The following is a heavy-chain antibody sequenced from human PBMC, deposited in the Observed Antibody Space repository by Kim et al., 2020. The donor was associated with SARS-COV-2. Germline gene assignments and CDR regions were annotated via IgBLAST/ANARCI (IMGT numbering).Heavy chain of an antibody. CDR2: ISTYNGNT. V-gene: IGHV1-18*01. Sequence: ASVKVSCKASGYTFTNYGLTWVRQAPGQGLEWMGWISTYNGNTKYAQKFQGRVTMTTDTSTGTGYMEFRSLGSDDTAFYYCARKLAVADFDYWGQGTVVTVSS. J-gene: IGHJ4*02. CDR1: GYTFTNYG. D-gene: IGHD6-13*01. CDR3: ARKLAVADFDY.